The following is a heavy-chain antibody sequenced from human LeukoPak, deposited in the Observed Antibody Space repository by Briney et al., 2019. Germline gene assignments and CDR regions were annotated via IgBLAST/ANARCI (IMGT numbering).Heavy chain of an antibody. D-gene: IGHD2-2*02. J-gene: IGHJ6*02. Sequence: ASVKVSCKASGYTFIDYYIHWVRQAPGQGLELMGIINPSGGSTSYPQKFQGRVTMTRDTSTSTVYIELSSLRSDDTAVYYCAKEFYTTGGTVMDSQYYYYYGLDVWGQGTTVTVSS. CDR3: AKEFYTTGGTVMDSQYYYYYGLDV. CDR1: GYTFIDYY. V-gene: IGHV1-46*01. CDR2: INPSGGST.